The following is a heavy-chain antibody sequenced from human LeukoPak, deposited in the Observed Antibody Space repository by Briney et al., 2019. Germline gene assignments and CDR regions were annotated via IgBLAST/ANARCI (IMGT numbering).Heavy chain of an antibody. Sequence: SEALSLTCTVSGGSISSYYWSWIRQTPGKGLEWIGYIYYSGSTNYNPSLKSRVTISVDTSKNQFSLKLSSVTAADTAVYYCARRNPQYDYVWEMDYWGQGTLVTVSS. V-gene: IGHV4-59*01. CDR1: GGSISSYY. D-gene: IGHD3-16*01. CDR3: ARRNPQYDYVWEMDY. CDR2: IYYSGST. J-gene: IGHJ4*02.